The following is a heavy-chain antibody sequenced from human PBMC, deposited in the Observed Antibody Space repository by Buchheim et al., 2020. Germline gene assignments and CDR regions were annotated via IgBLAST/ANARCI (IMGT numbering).Heavy chain of an antibody. J-gene: IGHJ4*02. CDR3: ARVDRGGDCYNFDY. D-gene: IGHD2-21*02. CDR2: IYHSGST. Sequence: QVQLQESGPGLVKPSGTLSLTWGVSGGSISSSYWWSWVRQPPGKGLEWIGGIYHSGSTNYNPSLKSRVTISVDKSKNQFFLKLTSVTAADTAVYYCARVDRGGDCYNFDYWGQGTL. CDR1: GGSISSSYW. V-gene: IGHV4-4*02.